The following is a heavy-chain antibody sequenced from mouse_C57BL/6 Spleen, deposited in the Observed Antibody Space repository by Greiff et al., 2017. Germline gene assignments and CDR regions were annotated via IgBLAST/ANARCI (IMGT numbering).Heavy chain of an antibody. CDR3: ARADYGSSPLYWYFDV. Sequence: QVQLQQSGAELVKPGASVKISCKASGYAFSSYWMNWVKQRPGKGLEWIGQIYPGDGDTNYNGKFKGKATLTADKSSSTAYMQLSSLTSEDSAVYFCARADYGSSPLYWYFDVWGTGTTVTVSS. CDR2: IYPGDGDT. D-gene: IGHD1-1*01. V-gene: IGHV1-80*01. J-gene: IGHJ1*03. CDR1: GYAFSSYW.